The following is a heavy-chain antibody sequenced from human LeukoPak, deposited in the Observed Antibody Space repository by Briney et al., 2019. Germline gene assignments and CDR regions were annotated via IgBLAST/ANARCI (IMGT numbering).Heavy chain of an antibody. Sequence: ASVKVSCKASGYTFTSYGISWVRQATGQGLEWMGWMNPNSGNTGYAQKFQGRVTITRNTSISTAYMELSSLRSEDTAVYYCARGVPAAPKNYMDVWGKGTTVTVSS. V-gene: IGHV1-8*03. CDR1: GYTFTSYG. D-gene: IGHD2-15*01. CDR2: MNPNSGNT. J-gene: IGHJ6*03. CDR3: ARGVPAAPKNYMDV.